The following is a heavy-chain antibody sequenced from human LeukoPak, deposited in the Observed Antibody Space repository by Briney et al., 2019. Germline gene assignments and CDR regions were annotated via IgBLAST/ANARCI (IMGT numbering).Heavy chain of an antibody. CDR1: GGSISSYY. D-gene: IGHD3-10*01. CDR3: ARRKSSMVRGGYYFDY. V-gene: IGHV4-59*08. J-gene: IGHJ4*02. CDR2: IYYSGST. Sequence: SETLSVTCTVSGGSISSYYWSWIRQPLGKGLEWIGYIYYSGSTNYNPSLKSRVTISVDTSKNQFSLKLSSVTAADTAVYYCARRKSSMVRGGYYFDYWGQGTLVTVSS.